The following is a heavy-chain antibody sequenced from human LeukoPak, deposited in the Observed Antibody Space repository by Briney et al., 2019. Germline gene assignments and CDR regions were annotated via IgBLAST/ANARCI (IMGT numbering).Heavy chain of an antibody. CDR1: GGSMSNYY. J-gene: IGHJ3*01. CDR3: ARRDAFDV. CDR2: IYYSGNT. Sequence: SETLSLTCAVSGGSMSNYYWSWIRQAPGKGLEWIGYIYYSGNTNYNPSLKSRVTISIDTSNNQFSLKLSSVTAADTAVYYCARRDAFDVWGQGTMVTVSS. V-gene: IGHV4-59*01.